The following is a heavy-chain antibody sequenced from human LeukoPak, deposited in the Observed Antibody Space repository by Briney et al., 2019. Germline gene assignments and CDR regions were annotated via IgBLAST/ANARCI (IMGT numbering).Heavy chain of an antibody. D-gene: IGHD2-2*01. J-gene: IGHJ5*02. V-gene: IGHV4-61*08. CDR2: IYYSGST. CDR1: GGSISSGDYY. Sequence: SETLSLTCTVSGGSISSGDYYWSWIRQPPGKGLEWIGYIYYSGSTNYNPSLKSRVTISVDTSKNQFSLKLSSVTAADTAVYYCARGGREWAIVVVPAAIPLFDPWGQGTLVTVSS. CDR3: ARGGREWAIVVVPAAIPLFDP.